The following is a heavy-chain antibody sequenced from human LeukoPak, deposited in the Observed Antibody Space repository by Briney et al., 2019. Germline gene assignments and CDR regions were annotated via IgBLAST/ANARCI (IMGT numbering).Heavy chain of an antibody. CDR2: ISGGDGST. CDR1: GFTFDSYG. CDR3: AKSGLNRFDY. Sequence: GGTLRLSCAASGFTFDSYGMSWVRQAPGKGLEWVSTISGGDGSTYYAVSVKGRFTISRDNSKNTVYLQMNSLRAEDTAVYYCAKSGLNRFDYWGQGTLVTVSS. D-gene: IGHD2-15*01. J-gene: IGHJ4*02. V-gene: IGHV3-23*01.